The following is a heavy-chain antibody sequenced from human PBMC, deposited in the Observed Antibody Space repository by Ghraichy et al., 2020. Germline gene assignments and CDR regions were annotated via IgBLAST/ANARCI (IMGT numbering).Heavy chain of an antibody. CDR1: GFTVSSNY. D-gene: IGHD6-19*01. Sequence: GGSLRLTCAASGFTVSSNYMSWVRQAPGKGLEWVSVIYSGGSAYYADSVKGRFTISRDNSKNTVYLQMNSLRAEDTAVYYCARGGGVAGGYYYYGMDVWGQGTTVTVSS. V-gene: IGHV3-66*01. CDR3: ARGGGVAGGYYYYGMDV. J-gene: IGHJ6*02. CDR2: IYSGGSA.